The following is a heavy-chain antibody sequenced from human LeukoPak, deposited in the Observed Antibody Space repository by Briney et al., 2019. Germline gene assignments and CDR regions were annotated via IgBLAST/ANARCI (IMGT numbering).Heavy chain of an antibody. CDR3: ATTARHCFDY. CDR1: GGSINTSDYY. Sequence: SQTLSLTCTVSGGSINTSDYYWSWIRQPPGKGLEWIGYIFYSGNTYYNPSLKSRVIISIDTSKNQFSLRLSSVTAADTAVYYCATTARHCFDYWGQGTLVTVSS. CDR2: IFYSGNT. J-gene: IGHJ4*02. D-gene: IGHD6-6*01. V-gene: IGHV4-30-4*08.